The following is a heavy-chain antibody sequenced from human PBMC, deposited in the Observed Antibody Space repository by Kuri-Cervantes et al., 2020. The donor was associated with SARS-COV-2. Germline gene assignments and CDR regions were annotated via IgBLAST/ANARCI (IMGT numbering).Heavy chain of an antibody. Sequence: SLMISCAASGFTFRGHWLHWVRQAPGEGLVWVSRINPYGSYTNNADSLKGPFTLSRDNAKTILSLPMNSLRADDTAVYYCVRDGGHWNFDYWGQGTLVTVSS. CDR2: INPYGSYT. V-gene: IGHV3-74*01. J-gene: IGHJ4*02. D-gene: IGHD1-1*01. CDR1: GFTFRGHW. CDR3: VRDGGHWNFDY.